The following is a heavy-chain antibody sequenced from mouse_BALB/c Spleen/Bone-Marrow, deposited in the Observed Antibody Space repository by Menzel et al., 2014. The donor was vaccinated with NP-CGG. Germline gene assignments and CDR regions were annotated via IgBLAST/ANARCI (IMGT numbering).Heavy chain of an antibody. CDR3: ARTYRPFALDY. D-gene: IGHD2-14*01. J-gene: IGHJ4*01. V-gene: IGHV5-4*02. CDR2: ISDGGSYT. Sequence: DVMLVESGGGLVKPGGSLKLSCAASGFTFSDYYMYRVRQTPEKRLEWVATISDGGSYTDYPGSVKGRFTVSRDNAKNNLYLQMSSLKSEDTAMYFCARTYRPFALDYWGQGTSVTVSS. CDR1: GFTFSDYY.